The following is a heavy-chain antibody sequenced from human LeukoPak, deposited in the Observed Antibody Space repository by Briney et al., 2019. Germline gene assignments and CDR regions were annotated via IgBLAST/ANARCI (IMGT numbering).Heavy chain of an antibody. CDR2: ISYDGSNK. J-gene: IGHJ4*02. D-gene: IGHD1-26*01. Sequence: GGSLRLSCAASGFTFSSYGMHWVRQAPGKGLEWVAVISYDGSNKYYADSVNGRFTISRDNSKNTLSLQMNSLRAEETAVYYCAKSPSGRSRISRFDYWGQGILVTVSS. V-gene: IGHV3-30*18. CDR1: GFTFSSYG. CDR3: AKSPSGRSRISRFDY.